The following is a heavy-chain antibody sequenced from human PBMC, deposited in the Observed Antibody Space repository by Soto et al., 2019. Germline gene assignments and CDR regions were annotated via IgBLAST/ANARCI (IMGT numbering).Heavy chain of an antibody. CDR3: ARDSPIGSTFSGYEAIDY. V-gene: IGHV1-69*08. J-gene: IGHJ4*02. CDR1: GGTFSNDI. D-gene: IGHD5-12*01. CDR2: IIPLLDIA. Sequence: QVQLVQSGAEVKKPGSSVKVSCKTSGGTFSNDIITWVRQAPGQGLEWMGRIIPLLDIANYAQKFQGRVTITADKSTSTAYMELNSLRSEHTAVYYCARDSPIGSTFSGYEAIDYWGQGTLVTVSS.